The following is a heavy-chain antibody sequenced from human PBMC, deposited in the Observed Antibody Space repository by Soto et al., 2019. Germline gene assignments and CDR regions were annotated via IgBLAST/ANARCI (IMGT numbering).Heavy chain of an antibody. CDR3: ASCVEIAEY. V-gene: IGHV1-18*01. D-gene: IGHD3-22*01. J-gene: IGHJ4*02. CDR1: RDAINSRC. Sequence: SAKATSKESRDAINSRCINWARQSTGQGLEWMGWISAYNGNTNYAQKFQGRVTMTTDTSTSTAYIELRSLRSVDTAVYGLASCVEIAEYWLQGTLVIVTS. CDR2: ISAYNGNT.